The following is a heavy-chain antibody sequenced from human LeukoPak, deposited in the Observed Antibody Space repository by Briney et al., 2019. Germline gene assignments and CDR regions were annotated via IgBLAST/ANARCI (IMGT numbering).Heavy chain of an antibody. Sequence: SETLSLTCTVSGGFISTYYWSWIRQPPGKGLEWIGYIYYSGSTNYNPSLKSRVTISVDTSKNQFSLKLSSVTAADTAVYYCARPMVRGVTLRYAFDIWGQGTMVTVSS. CDR3: ARPMVRGVTLRYAFDI. CDR2: IYYSGST. CDR1: GGFISTYY. D-gene: IGHD3-10*01. J-gene: IGHJ3*02. V-gene: IGHV4-59*12.